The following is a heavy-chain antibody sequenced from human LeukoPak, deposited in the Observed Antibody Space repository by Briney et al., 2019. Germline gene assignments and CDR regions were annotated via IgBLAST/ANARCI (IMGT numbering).Heavy chain of an antibody. CDR3: TREAYCGGDCYRGPYGMDV. CDR1: GFTFGDYA. D-gene: IGHD2-21*02. V-gene: IGHV3-49*04. J-gene: IGHJ6*02. CDR2: IRSKAYGGTT. Sequence: GGSLRLSCTASGFTFGDYAMSWVRQAPGKGLEWVGFIRSKAYGGTTEYAASVKGRFTISRDDSKSIAYLQMNSLKTEDTAVYYCTREAYCGGDCYRGPYGMDVWGQGTTVTVSS.